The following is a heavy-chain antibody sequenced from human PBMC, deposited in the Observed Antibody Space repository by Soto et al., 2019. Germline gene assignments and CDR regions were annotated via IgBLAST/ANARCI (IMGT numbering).Heavy chain of an antibody. Sequence: QVQLVQAGAEVKKPGASVKVSCKASGYTFTGYYMHWVRQAPGQGLEWMGWIHPNSGGTNYAQKFEGRVTMTRDTSISTAYMERSRLRADDTAEYYGARKDIVVVPADYYGMDVWGQGTTVTVSS. CDR1: GYTFTGYY. CDR3: ARKDIVVVPADYYGMDV. CDR2: IHPNSGGT. J-gene: IGHJ6*02. V-gene: IGHV1-2*02. D-gene: IGHD2-2*01.